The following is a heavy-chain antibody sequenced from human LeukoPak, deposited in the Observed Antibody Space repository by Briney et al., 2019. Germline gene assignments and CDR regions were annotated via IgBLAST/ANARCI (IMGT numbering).Heavy chain of an antibody. CDR3: ARDPAAAKFDP. V-gene: IGHV3-11*04. CDR1: GFTFSDYY. D-gene: IGHD6-13*01. J-gene: IGHJ5*02. CDR2: ISSSGSTI. Sequence: GGSVRLSCAASGFTFSDYYMSWIRQAPGKGLEWVSYISSSGSTIYYADSVKGRFTISRDNAKNSLYLQMNSLRAEDTAVYYCARDPAAAKFDPWGQGTLVTVSS.